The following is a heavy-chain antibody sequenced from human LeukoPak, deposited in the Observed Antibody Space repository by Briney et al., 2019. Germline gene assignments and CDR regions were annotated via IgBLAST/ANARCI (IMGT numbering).Heavy chain of an antibody. V-gene: IGHV4-30-4*01. D-gene: IGHD2-2*01. CDR2: INYSGST. Sequence: SETLSLTCTVSGGSISSGDYYWSWIRQPPGKGLEWIGYINYSGSTFHYNPSLKSRVTISVDTSKNQFSLRLNSVTVADSAVYYYASTNCSSARCYGANWFDPWGQGTLVTVSS. J-gene: IGHJ5*02. CDR3: ASTNCSSARCYGANWFDP. CDR1: GGSISSGDYY.